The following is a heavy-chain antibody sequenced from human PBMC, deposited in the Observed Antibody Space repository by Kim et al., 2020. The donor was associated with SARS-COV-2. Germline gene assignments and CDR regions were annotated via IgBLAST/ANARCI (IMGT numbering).Heavy chain of an antibody. Sequence: GGSLRLSCAASGFTFSSYSMNWVRQAPGKGLEWVSYISSGSATIYYADSVKGRFTISRDNAKKSLYLQMNSLRDEDTAVYYCARSTFGEPLPYYFDYWGQGTLVTVSS. CDR3: ARSTFGEPLPYYFDY. CDR1: GFTFSSYS. V-gene: IGHV3-48*02. CDR2: ISSGSATI. D-gene: IGHD3-16*01. J-gene: IGHJ4*02.